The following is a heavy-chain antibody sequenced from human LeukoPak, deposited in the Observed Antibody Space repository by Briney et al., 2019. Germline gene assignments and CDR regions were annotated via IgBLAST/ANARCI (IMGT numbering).Heavy chain of an antibody. J-gene: IGHJ4*02. Sequence: GASVKVSCKASGYTFTSYGSSWVRQAPGQGLEWMGWISAYNGNTNYAQKLQGRVTMTTDTSTSTAYMELRSLRSDDTAVYYCARASGRIPMIVVPPGYWGQGTLVTVSS. CDR3: ARASGRIPMIVVPPGY. CDR1: GYTFTSYG. V-gene: IGHV1-18*01. CDR2: ISAYNGNT. D-gene: IGHD3-22*01.